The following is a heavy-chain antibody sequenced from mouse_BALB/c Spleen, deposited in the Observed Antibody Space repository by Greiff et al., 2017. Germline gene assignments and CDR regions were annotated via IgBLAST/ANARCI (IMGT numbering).Heavy chain of an antibody. CDR1: GFSLTSYG. D-gene: IGHD2-1*01. J-gene: IGHJ4*01. CDR2: IWSGGST. CDR3: ARYGNYAMDD. V-gene: IGHV2-2*02. Sequence: QVQLKESGPGLVQPSQSLSITCTASGFSLTSYGVHWVRQSPGKGLEWLGVIWSGGSTDYNAAFISRLSISKDNSKSQVFFKMNSLQANDTAIYCCARYGNYAMDDWGQGTSVTVSS.